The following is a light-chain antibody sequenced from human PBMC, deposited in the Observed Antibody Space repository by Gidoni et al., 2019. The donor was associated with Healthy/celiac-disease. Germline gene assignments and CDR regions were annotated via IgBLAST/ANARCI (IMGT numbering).Light chain of an antibody. CDR2: AAS. CDR1: QGIRND. J-gene: IGKJ1*01. V-gene: IGKV1-6*01. Sequence: AIQMTQSPSSLSASVGDRVTITCRATQGIRNDLGWYQQKPGKAPKLRIYAASSLQSGVPSRFSGSGSGTDFTLTVSSLQPEDFATYYCLQDYNYPWTFGQGTKVEIK. CDR3: LQDYNYPWT.